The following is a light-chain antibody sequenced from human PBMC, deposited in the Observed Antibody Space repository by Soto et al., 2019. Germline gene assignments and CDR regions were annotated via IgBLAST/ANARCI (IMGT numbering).Light chain of an antibody. J-gene: IGKJ2*01. Sequence: EIVLTQSPGTLSLSPGERATLSCRASQNVIKNYLAWYQQKPGQAPRLLIYGTSSRATGIPDRFSGSGSGTDFTLTISRLEAEASAVYYCQQFGNSPLYTFGQRTKPEIK. CDR2: GTS. CDR1: QNVIKNY. V-gene: IGKV3-20*01. CDR3: QQFGNSPLYT.